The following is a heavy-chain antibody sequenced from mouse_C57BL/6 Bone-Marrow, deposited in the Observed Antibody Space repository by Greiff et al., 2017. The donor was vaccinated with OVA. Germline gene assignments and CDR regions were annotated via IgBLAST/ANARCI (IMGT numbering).Heavy chain of an antibody. CDR3: AKNYGPYAMDY. Sequence: DVHLVESGGGLVKPGGSLKLSCAASGFTFSDYGMHWVRQAPEKGLEWVAYISSGSSTIYYADTVKGRFTISRDNAKNTLFLQMTSLRSEDTAMYYCAKNYGPYAMDYWGQGTSVTVSS. V-gene: IGHV5-17*01. J-gene: IGHJ4*01. D-gene: IGHD1-1*01. CDR1: GFTFSDYG. CDR2: ISSGSSTI.